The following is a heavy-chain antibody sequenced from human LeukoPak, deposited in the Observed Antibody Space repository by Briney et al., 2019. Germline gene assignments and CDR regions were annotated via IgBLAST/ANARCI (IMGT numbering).Heavy chain of an antibody. V-gene: IGHV3-30*02. Sequence: QLGGSLRLSCAASGFTFSSYGMHWVRQTPGKGLEWVAFIRYDGSNKYYADSVKGRFTISRDNSKNTLYLQMNSLRAEDTAVYYCAKGPGGYSSGWYFDYWGQGTLVTVSS. CDR2: IRYDGSNK. CDR1: GFTFSSYG. CDR3: AKGPGGYSSGWYFDY. D-gene: IGHD6-19*01. J-gene: IGHJ4*02.